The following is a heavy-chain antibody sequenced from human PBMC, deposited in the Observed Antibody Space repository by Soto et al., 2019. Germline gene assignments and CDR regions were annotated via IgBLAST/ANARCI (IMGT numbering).Heavy chain of an antibody. J-gene: IGHJ6*02. CDR2: ISETGSTI. CDR1: GLTFSSFS. D-gene: IGHD3-10*01. Sequence: PGGSLRLSCASSGLTFSSFSMNWVRQAPGKGLEWVSHISETGSTIYYADSVKGRFTISRDNAKKSLYLQMDSLRDEDTAVYYCARVSRYGGRFLGDWGQGTVVTVSSGKGNFYISNYYAMDVWGRGTTVTVSS. CDR3: ARVSRYGGRFLGDWGQGTVVTVSSGKGNFYISNYYAMDV. V-gene: IGHV3-48*02.